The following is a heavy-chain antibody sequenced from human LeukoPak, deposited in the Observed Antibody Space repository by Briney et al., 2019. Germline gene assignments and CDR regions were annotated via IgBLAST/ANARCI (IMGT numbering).Heavy chain of an antibody. Sequence: SETLSLTCAVSGGSISSGGYSWSWIRQPPGKGLEWIGYIYHSGSTYYNPSLKSRVTISVDRSKNQFSLKLSSVTAADTAVYYCARVGPYYYDSSGYWGTAYFDYWGQGTLVTVSS. CDR3: ARVGPYYYDSSGYWGTAYFDY. J-gene: IGHJ4*02. CDR1: GGSISSGGYS. V-gene: IGHV4-30-2*01. CDR2: IYHSGST. D-gene: IGHD3-22*01.